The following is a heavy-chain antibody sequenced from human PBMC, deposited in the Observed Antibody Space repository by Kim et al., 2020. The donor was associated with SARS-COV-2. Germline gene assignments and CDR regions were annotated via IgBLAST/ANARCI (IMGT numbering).Heavy chain of an antibody. CDR2: IYYSGST. CDR3: ASGYRPPQWLVGGNFDY. CDR1: GGSISSSSYY. J-gene: IGHJ4*02. V-gene: IGHV4-39*01. D-gene: IGHD6-19*01. Sequence: SETLSLTCTVSGGSISSSSYYWGWIRQPPGKGLEWIGSIYYSGSTYYNPSLKSRVTISVDTSKNQFSLKLSSVTAADTAVYYCASGYRPPQWLVGGNFDYWGQGTLVTVSS.